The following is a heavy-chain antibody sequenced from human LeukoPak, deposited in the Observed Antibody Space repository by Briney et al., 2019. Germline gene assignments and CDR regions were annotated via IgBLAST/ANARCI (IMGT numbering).Heavy chain of an antibody. CDR2: IYSGGST. Sequence: GGSLRLSCAASGFTFSTHAMHWVRQAPGKGLEWVSVIYSGGSTYYADSVKGRFTISRDNSKNTLYLQMNSLRAEDTAVYYCARSRGAYCGGDCYRSYYFDYWGQGTLVTVSS. D-gene: IGHD2-21*02. J-gene: IGHJ4*02. CDR3: ARSRGAYCGGDCYRSYYFDY. V-gene: IGHV3-53*01. CDR1: GFTFSTHA.